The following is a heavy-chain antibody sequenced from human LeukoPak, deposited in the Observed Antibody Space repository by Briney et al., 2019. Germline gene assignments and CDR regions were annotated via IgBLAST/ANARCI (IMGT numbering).Heavy chain of an antibody. D-gene: IGHD3-22*01. CDR1: GYTFTGYY. Sequence: ASVKVSCKASGYTFTGYYMHWVRQAPEQGLEWMGWINPNSGGTNYAQKFQGRVTMTRDTSTSTVYMELRSLRSEDTAVYYCARAPANKYDSRLSEDYWGQGTLVTVSS. CDR3: ARAPANKYDSRLSEDY. V-gene: IGHV1-2*02. J-gene: IGHJ4*02. CDR2: INPNSGGT.